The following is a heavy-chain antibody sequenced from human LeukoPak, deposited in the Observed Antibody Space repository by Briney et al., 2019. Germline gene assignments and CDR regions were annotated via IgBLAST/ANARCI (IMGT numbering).Heavy chain of an antibody. D-gene: IGHD1-26*01. CDR3: AKDLVGARGGFDY. CDR1: GFSFSNYA. Sequence: AGGSLRLSCAASGFSFSNYAMGWVRQAPGKGLEWVSTIYYSGGNTYSADSVKGRFTISRDNSRNMVYLQMNSLRAEDTAVYYCAKDLVGARGGFDYWGQGTLVTVSS. V-gene: IGHV3-23*01. J-gene: IGHJ4*02. CDR2: IYYSGGNT.